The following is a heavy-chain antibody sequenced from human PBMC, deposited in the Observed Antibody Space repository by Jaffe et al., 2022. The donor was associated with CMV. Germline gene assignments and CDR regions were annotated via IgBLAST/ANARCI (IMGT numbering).Heavy chain of an antibody. CDR3: ARGARYCRGGSCYWYFDL. CDR2: MSSDSDNT. J-gene: IGHJ2*01. D-gene: IGHD2-15*01. CDR1: GYTLTNYD. Sequence: QVQLVQSGAEVKTPGASVKVSCQASGYTLTNYDIHWVRQATGQGLEWMGWMSSDSDNTGYAQKFQGRVTLSRDTSIGTAYMELSSLRSEDTAVYYCARGARYCRGGSCYWYFDLWGRGTQVNVSS. V-gene: IGHV1-8*01.